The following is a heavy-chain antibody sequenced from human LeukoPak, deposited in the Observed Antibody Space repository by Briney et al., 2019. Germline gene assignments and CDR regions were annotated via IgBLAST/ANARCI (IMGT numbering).Heavy chain of an antibody. CDR2: TYYRSKWYN. CDR3: ARDISSRAYSSSSPANWFDP. J-gene: IGHJ5*02. D-gene: IGHD6-6*01. Sequence: SQTLSLTCAISGDSVSSNSAAWNWIRQSPSRGLEWLGRTYYRSKWYNDYAVSVKSRITINPDTSKKQFSLQLNSVTPEDTAVYYCARDISSRAYSSSSPANWFDPWGQGTLVTVSS. CDR1: GDSVSSNSAA. V-gene: IGHV6-1*01.